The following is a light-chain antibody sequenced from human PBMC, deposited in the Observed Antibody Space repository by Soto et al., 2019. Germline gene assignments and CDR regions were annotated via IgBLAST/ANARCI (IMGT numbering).Light chain of an antibody. CDR1: SSNIGGNS. CDR3: GSWDSSLSAYV. CDR2: DDK. J-gene: IGLJ1*01. Sequence: QSALTQPPSVSAAPGQKVTISCSGSSSNIGGNSVSWYQQLPGTAPKLLIYDDKKRPSGIPDRFSGSKSGTSATLGITGFQTGDEADYYCGSWDSSLSAYVFGTGTKVTVL. V-gene: IGLV1-51*01.